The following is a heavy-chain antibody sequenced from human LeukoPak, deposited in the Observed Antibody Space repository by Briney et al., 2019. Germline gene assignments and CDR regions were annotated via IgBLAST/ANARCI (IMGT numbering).Heavy chain of an antibody. Sequence: ASVKVSCKASGGTFISYAISWVRQAPGQGLEWMGGIIPIFGTANYAQKFQGRVTITADESTSTAYMELSSLRSEDTAVYYCAREGVRSGYFDYWGQGTLVTVSS. CDR3: AREGVRSGYFDY. J-gene: IGHJ4*02. V-gene: IGHV1-69*13. D-gene: IGHD6-19*01. CDR1: GGTFISYA. CDR2: IIPIFGTA.